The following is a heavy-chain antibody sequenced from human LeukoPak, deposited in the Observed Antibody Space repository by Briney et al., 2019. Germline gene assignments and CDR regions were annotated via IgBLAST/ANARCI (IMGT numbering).Heavy chain of an antibody. Sequence: SETLSLTCTVSGGSISSYYWSWIRQPPGKGLEWIGYIYYSGGTNYNPSLKSRVTISVDTSKNQFSLKLSSVTAADTAVYYCARDIRSGGNLDYFDYWGQGTLVTVSS. J-gene: IGHJ4*02. V-gene: IGHV4-59*01. CDR2: IYYSGGT. CDR3: ARDIRSGGNLDYFDY. CDR1: GGSISSYY. D-gene: IGHD4-23*01.